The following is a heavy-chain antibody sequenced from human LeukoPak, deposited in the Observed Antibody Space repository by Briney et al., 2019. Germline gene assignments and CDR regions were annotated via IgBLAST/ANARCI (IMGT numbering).Heavy chain of an antibody. CDR1: GGSVSSGSYY. CDR2: IYYSGST. D-gene: IGHD1-26*01. V-gene: IGHV4-61*01. J-gene: IGHJ4*02. CDR3: ARVPVGGNADYFDY. Sequence: NPSETLSLTCTVSGGSVSSGSYYWSWIRQPPGKGLEWIGYIYYSGSTNYNPSLKSRVTISVDTSKNQFSLKLSSVTAADTAVYYCARVPVGGNADYFDYWGQGTLVTVSS.